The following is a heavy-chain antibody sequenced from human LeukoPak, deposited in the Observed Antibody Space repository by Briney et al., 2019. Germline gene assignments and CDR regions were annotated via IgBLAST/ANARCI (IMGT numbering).Heavy chain of an antibody. J-gene: IGHJ4*01. CDR2: INTRADET. CDR3: ERDPSDYEWQRGWYRDF. D-gene: IGHD6-19*01. CDR1: VFSFSNYG. Sequence: GGSLTLSCAASVFSFSNYGMSWFRQAPGKGLEWASTINTRADETHYADSVRGRFTIFRDNSKSTLALHMSNLRVEDTAVYYCERDPSDYEWQRGWYRDFWGRGSQVTVSS. V-gene: IGHV3-23*01.